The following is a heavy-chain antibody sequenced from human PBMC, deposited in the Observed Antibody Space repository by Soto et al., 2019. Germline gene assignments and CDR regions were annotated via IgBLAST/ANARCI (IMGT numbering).Heavy chain of an antibody. CDR2: IYPGDSDT. D-gene: IGHD1-1*01. J-gene: IGHJ5*02. V-gene: IGHV5-51*01. CDR3: ARGAGGSLQRTWFDP. Sequence: SGESLKISCKGSGYSFTSYWIGWVRQMPGKGLEWMGIIYPGDSDTRYSPSFQGQVTISADKSISTAYLQWSSLKASDTAMYYCARGAGGSLQRTWFDPWGQGTLVTVSS. CDR1: GYSFTSYW.